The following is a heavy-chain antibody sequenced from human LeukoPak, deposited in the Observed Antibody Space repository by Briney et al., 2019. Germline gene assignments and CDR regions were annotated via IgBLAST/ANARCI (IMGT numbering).Heavy chain of an antibody. D-gene: IGHD6-19*01. V-gene: IGHV3-11*05. CDR2: ISSSSSYT. CDR1: GFTFSDYY. Sequence: GGSLRLSCAASGFTFSDYYMSWIRQAPGKGLEWVSYISSSSSYTDYADSVKGRFTISRDNSKNTLYLQMNSLRAEDTAVYYCAKGVAVAERSYYFDYWGQGTLVTISS. CDR3: AKGVAVAERSYYFDY. J-gene: IGHJ4*02.